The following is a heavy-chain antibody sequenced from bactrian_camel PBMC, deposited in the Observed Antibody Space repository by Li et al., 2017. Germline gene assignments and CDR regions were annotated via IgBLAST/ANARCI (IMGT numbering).Heavy chain of an antibody. CDR2: IYSGDHST. Sequence: HVQLVESGGGSVQTGGSLRLSCATSLNPDSRYCLGWIRQVPGKEREGVALIYSGDHSTYYLDSVKGRFTISLDAAANTLYLQMDSLKPEDTAMYYCAASGSLSWGNLQSWLLREATYTFWGRGTQVTVS. D-gene: IGHD2*01. J-gene: IGHJ4*01. V-gene: IGHV3S39*01. CDR1: LNPDSRYC. CDR3: AASGSLSWGNLQSWLLREATYTF.